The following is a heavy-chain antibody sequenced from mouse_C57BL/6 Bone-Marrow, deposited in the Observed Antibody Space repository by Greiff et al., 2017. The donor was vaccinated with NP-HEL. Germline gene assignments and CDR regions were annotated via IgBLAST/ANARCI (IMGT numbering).Heavy chain of an antibody. CDR2: IYPGSGNT. D-gene: IGHD1-1*01. J-gene: IGHJ2*01. CDR1: GYTFTDYY. V-gene: IGHV1-76*01. CDR3: ARWDLLLRYVDY. Sequence: LVESGAELVRPGASVKLSCKASGYTFTDYYINWVKQRPGQGLEWIARIYPGSGNTYYNEKFKGKATLTAEKSSSTAYMQLSSLTSEDSAVYFCARWDLLLRYVDYWGQGTTLTVSS.